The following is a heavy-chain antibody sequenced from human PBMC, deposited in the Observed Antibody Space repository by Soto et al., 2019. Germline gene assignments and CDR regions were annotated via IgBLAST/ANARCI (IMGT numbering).Heavy chain of an antibody. D-gene: IGHD6-13*01. CDR2: IYYSGST. Sequence: QVQLQESGPGLVKPSETLSLTCTVSGGSISSYYWSWIRQPPGKGLEWIGYIYYSGSTNYNPSLTSRVTISVDTSKNQFSLKLSSVTAADTAVYYCARSYSSSWYFWFDPWGQGTLVTVSS. CDR3: ARSYSSSWYFWFDP. V-gene: IGHV4-59*01. CDR1: GGSISSYY. J-gene: IGHJ5*02.